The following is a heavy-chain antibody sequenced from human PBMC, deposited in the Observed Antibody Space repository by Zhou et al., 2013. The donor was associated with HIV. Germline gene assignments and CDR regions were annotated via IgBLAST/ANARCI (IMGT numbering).Heavy chain of an antibody. V-gene: IGHV1-2*04. Sequence: QVQLVQSGAEVKKPGASVKVSCKASGYTFTSYAMHWVRQAPGQGPEWMGWINPNSGGTKYAQKFQGWVTLTRDTSISTAYMELSRLRSDDTAVYYCARGYSSGWYSLDYWGQGTLVTVSS. CDR3: ARGYSSGWYSLDY. CDR2: INPNSGGT. J-gene: IGHJ4*02. D-gene: IGHD6-19*01. CDR1: GYTFTSYA.